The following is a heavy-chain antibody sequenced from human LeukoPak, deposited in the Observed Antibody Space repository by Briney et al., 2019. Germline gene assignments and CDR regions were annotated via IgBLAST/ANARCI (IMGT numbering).Heavy chain of an antibody. CDR3: AKIRLEESATGY. V-gene: IGHV3-23*01. CDR2: IGGSGATT. D-gene: IGHD2-15*01. J-gene: IGHJ4*02. CDR1: GFSFSAYG. Sequence: SGGSLRLSCAASGFSFSAYGMNWVRQAPGKGLEWVSAIGGSGATTYYADSVRGRFTISRDNSKNTMYLQMSSLRAEDTAVYYCAKIRLEESATGYWGQGTLVTVSS.